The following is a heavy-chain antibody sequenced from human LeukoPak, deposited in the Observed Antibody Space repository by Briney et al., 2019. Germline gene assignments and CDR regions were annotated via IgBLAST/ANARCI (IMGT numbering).Heavy chain of an antibody. CDR3: ARDRPQYSSSWYEYYFDY. CDR1: GFTFSNYA. Sequence: PGGSLRLSCAASGFTFSNYAMSWVRQAPGKGLEWVSYISSSGSTIYYADSVKGRFTISRDNAKNSLYLQMNSLRAEDTAVYYCARDRPQYSSSWYEYYFDYWGQGTLVTVSS. CDR2: ISSSGSTI. V-gene: IGHV3-11*01. D-gene: IGHD6-13*01. J-gene: IGHJ4*02.